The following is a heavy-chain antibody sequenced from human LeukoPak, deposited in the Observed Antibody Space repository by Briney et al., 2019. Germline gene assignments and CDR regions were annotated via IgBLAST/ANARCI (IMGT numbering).Heavy chain of an antibody. V-gene: IGHV3-23*01. CDR3: ARAKRSYYYDSSGYFGY. D-gene: IGHD3-22*01. CDR2: SGSGGST. Sequence: GGSLRLSCAASGFTFSSYAMGWVRQAPGKGLEWVSTSGSGGSTYYADSVKGRFTISRDNSKNTLYLQMNSLRAEDTAVYYCARAKRSYYYDSSGYFGYWGQGTLVTVSS. CDR1: GFTFSSYA. J-gene: IGHJ4*02.